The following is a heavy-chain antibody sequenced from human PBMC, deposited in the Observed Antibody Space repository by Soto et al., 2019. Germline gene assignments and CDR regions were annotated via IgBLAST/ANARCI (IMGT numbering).Heavy chain of an antibody. J-gene: IGHJ4*02. CDR1: GGSFSCYY. D-gene: IGHD3-3*01. CDR3: ARGLXDNYDFWSGYYRYYFDY. Sequence: SETLSLTCAVYGGSFSCYYWSWIRQPPGKGLEWIGEINHSGSTNYNPSLKSRVTISVDTSKNQFSLKLSSVTAADTAVYYCARGLXDNYDFWSGYYRYYFDYWGQGTLVTVSS. CDR2: INHSGST. V-gene: IGHV4-34*01.